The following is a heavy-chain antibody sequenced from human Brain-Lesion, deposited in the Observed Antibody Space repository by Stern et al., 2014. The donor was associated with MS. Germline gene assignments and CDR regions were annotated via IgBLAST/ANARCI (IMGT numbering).Heavy chain of an antibody. CDR1: GGSINSGGYH. V-gene: IGHV4-31*03. CDR2: IYYTGSA. D-gene: IGHD3-22*01. Sequence: QVQLQESGPGLVKPSQTLPLTCTVSGGSINSGGYHWSRIRPYPGQGLEWIGYIYYTGSAYYDPSLKRRLSMSIDTSKNQFSLNLNSVTAADTAVYYCARGARYSDSSGYYFYFDYWGQGTLVTVSS. J-gene: IGHJ4*02. CDR3: ARGARYSDSSGYYFYFDY.